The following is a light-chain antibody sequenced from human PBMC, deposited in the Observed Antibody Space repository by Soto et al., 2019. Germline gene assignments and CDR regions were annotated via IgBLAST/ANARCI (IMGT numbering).Light chain of an antibody. CDR2: GAS. J-gene: IGKJ2*01. V-gene: IGKV1-39*01. CDR1: QIISTY. CDR3: QQSYSTPHT. Sequence: DIQMTQSPSSLAASVGDRVTISCRASQIISTYLNWYQQKPGQVPTLLIYGASSLQSWVPSRFSASGSGTDFTLSISSLQREDFATYYCQQSYSTPHTFGQGTKLEIK.